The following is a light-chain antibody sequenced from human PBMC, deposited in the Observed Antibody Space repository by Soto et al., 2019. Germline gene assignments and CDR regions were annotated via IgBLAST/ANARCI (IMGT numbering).Light chain of an antibody. J-gene: IGLJ2*01. Sequence: QSALTQPPSASGSPGQSVTISCTGSSSDIGGYKFVSWYQQHPGKAPKLIIYEVSKRQSGVPDRFSASKSGNTASLAVSGLQADDEADYYCGAYAGSNNFLFGGGTQLTVL. CDR3: GAYAGSNNFL. CDR2: EVS. CDR1: SSDIGGYKF. V-gene: IGLV2-8*01.